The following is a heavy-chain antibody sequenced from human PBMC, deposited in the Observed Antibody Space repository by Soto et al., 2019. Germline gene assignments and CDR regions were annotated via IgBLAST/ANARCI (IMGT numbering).Heavy chain of an antibody. V-gene: IGHV3-30-3*01. CDR2: ISYDGSNK. CDR3: ARGERAVGSGWYSYYYYGMDV. J-gene: IGHJ6*02. CDR1: GFTFSSYA. D-gene: IGHD6-19*01. Sequence: QVQLVESGGGVVQPGRSLRLSCAASGFTFSSYAMHWVRQAPGKGLEWVAVISYDGSNKYYADSVKGRFTISRDNSKNTLYLQMNSLRAEDTAVYYCARGERAVGSGWYSYYYYGMDVWGQGTTVTVSS.